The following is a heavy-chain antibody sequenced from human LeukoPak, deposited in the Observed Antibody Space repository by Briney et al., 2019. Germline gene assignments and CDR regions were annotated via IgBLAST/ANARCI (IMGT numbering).Heavy chain of an antibody. D-gene: IGHD6-13*01. CDR1: GGTFSSYA. CDR3: ARDSPPRGSSSWYGKWFDP. J-gene: IGHJ5*02. Sequence: GASVKVSCKASGGTFSSYAISWVRQAPGQGLEWMGRIIPILGIANYAQKFQGRVRITADKSTSTAYMELSSLRSEDTAVYYCARDSPPRGSSSWYGKWFDPWGQGTLVTVSS. V-gene: IGHV1-69*04. CDR2: IIPILGIA.